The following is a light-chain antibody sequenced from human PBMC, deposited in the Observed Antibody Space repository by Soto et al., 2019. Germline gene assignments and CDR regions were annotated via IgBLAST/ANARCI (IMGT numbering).Light chain of an antibody. CDR1: SSNIGAGYD. CDR2: GNS. Sequence: QSVLTQPPSVSGAPGQRVTISRTGSSSNIGAGYDVHWYQQLPGTAPKLLIYGNSNRPSGVPDRFSGSKSGTSASLAITGLQAEDEADYYYQSYDSSLSANYVFGTGTKLTVL. J-gene: IGLJ1*01. CDR3: QSYDSSLSANYV. V-gene: IGLV1-40*01.